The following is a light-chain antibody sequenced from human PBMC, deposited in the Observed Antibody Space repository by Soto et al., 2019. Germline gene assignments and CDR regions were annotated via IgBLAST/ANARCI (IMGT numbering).Light chain of an antibody. V-gene: IGKV3-20*01. CDR2: GAS. J-gene: IGKJ5*01. CDR1: QSVNNN. CDR3: QRYGRSPPIT. Sequence: RQSPATLSVSPGERATLSCRASQSVNNNLAWYQQKPGQTPRLLIYGASSRATGIPDRFSGSGSGTDFTLTISRLEPEDFAVYYCQRYGRSPPITFGQGTRLE.